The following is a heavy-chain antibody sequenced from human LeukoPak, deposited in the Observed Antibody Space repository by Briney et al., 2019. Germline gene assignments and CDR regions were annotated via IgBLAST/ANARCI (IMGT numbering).Heavy chain of an antibody. CDR3: ARDNWGTIDY. D-gene: IGHD7-27*01. Sequence: SQTLSLTCTVSGGSISSGSYYWSWIRQPAGKGLEWIGRIYTSGSTNYNPSLKSRVTMSVDTSKNQFSLKLSSVTAADTAVYYCARDNWGTIDYWGQGTLVTVSS. J-gene: IGHJ4*02. CDR2: IYTSGST. CDR1: GGSISSGSYY. V-gene: IGHV4-61*02.